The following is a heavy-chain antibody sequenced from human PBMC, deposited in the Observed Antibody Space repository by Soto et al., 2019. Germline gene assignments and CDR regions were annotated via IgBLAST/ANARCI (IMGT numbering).Heavy chain of an antibody. V-gene: IGHV1-69*06. Sequence: QVQLVQSGSEVKKPGSSVKVSCKASGGTFSDFTLSWLRQAPGRGPEWMGGIIPMIGATNNAQKLKGRLTITADKSTGTVYMELNSLRSDDTAVYYCARYWSAGTLYGAFDIWGQGTEVTVSP. D-gene: IGHD2-15*01. J-gene: IGHJ3*02. CDR3: ARYWSAGTLYGAFDI. CDR1: GGTFSDFT. CDR2: IIPMIGAT.